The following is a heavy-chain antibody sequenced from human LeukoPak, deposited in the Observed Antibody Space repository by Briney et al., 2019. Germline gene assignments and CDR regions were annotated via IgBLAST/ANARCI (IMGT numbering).Heavy chain of an antibody. D-gene: IGHD6-13*01. Sequence: PGRSLRLSCAASGFTFSSYGMHWVRQAPGKGLEWVSYISSSGSTIYYADSVKGRLTISRDNAKNSLYLQMNSLRAEDTAVYYCARLAAAGIGYFDYWGQGTLVTVSS. J-gene: IGHJ4*02. CDR1: GFTFSSYG. CDR2: ISSSGSTI. CDR3: ARLAAAGIGYFDY. V-gene: IGHV3-48*04.